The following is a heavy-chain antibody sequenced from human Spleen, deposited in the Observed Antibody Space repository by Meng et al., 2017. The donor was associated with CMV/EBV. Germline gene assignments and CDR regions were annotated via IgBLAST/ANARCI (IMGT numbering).Heavy chain of an antibody. Sequence: GGSLRLSCAASGFTFSSYGMHWVRQAPGKGLEWVAFIQYDGSNKYYADSVKGRLTISRDSSKNTLYLQMNSLRAEDTAVYYCARVVGDYDYYYYGMDVWGQGTTVTVSS. CDR1: GFTFSSYG. CDR2: IQYDGSNK. D-gene: IGHD4-17*01. V-gene: IGHV3-30*02. J-gene: IGHJ6*02. CDR3: ARVVGDYDYYYYGMDV.